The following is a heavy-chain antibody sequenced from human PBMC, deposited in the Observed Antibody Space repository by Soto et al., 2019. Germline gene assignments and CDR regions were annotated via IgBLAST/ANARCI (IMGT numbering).Heavy chain of an antibody. J-gene: IGHJ4*02. V-gene: IGHV4-31*03. Sequence: SETLSLTCTVSGGSISSGGYYWSWIRQHPGKGLEWIGYIYYSGSTYYNPSLKSRVTISVDTSKNQFSLKLSSVTAADTAVYYCARDGRSMYDSSVHWGQGTLVTVSS. D-gene: IGHD3-22*01. CDR1: GGSISSGGYY. CDR2: IYYSGST. CDR3: ARDGRSMYDSSVH.